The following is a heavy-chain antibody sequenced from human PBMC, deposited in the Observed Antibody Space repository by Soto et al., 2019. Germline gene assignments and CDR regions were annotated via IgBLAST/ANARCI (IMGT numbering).Heavy chain of an antibody. CDR3: AKGGLVVVYYFDY. Sequence: EVQLLESGGGLVQPGGSLRLSCAASGFTFSSYAMSWVRQAPGKGLEWVSAISGSGGSTYYADSVKGRFTISRDNSKNTLYLPRNSLRAEDTAVYYCAKGGLVVVYYFDYWGQGHLVTVSS. J-gene: IGHJ4*02. D-gene: IGHD2-15*01. CDR1: GFTFSSYA. V-gene: IGHV3-23*01. CDR2: ISGSGGST.